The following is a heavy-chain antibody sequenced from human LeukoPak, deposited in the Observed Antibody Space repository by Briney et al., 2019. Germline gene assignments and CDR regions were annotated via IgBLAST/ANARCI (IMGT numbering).Heavy chain of an antibody. CDR1: GFIFSDYS. CDR3: ATYYFASGSSD. D-gene: IGHD3-10*01. V-gene: IGHV3-11*03. CDR2: ISTPSTYT. Sequence: GGSLRLSCAASGFIFSDYSMSWIPHAPGKGLGWVSYISTPSTYTHYADSVRGRFTITRDNAKNSLYLQMNRLRAEDPAVYYCATYYFASGSSDCGQGTLVTVSS. J-gene: IGHJ4*02.